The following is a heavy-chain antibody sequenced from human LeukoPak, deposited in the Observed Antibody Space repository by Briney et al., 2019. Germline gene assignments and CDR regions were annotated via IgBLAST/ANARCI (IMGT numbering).Heavy chain of an antibody. J-gene: IGHJ3*02. Sequence: AGGSLRLTCAASGSTFSSYSMNWVRQAPGKGLEWVSPISSSSDHIAYADSVKGRFTISRDNAKNSLYLQMNSLRAEDTAVYYCARDGGSSWYGAFDIWGQGTMVTVSS. CDR1: GSTFSSYS. CDR3: ARDGGSSWYGAFDI. CDR2: ISSSSDHI. D-gene: IGHD6-13*01. V-gene: IGHV3-21*01.